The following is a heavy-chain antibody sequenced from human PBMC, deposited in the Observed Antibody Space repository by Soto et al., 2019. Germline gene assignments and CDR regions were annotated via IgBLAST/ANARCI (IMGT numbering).Heavy chain of an antibody. Sequence: GGSLRLSCAASGFTFSRYEMNWVRQAPGKGLEWLSYISSRGSTIYYADSVKGRFTIPRDNAKNSLYLQMNSLTPGDTALYYCARVQGDYSYYAMDVWGQGTTVTVSS. CDR1: GFTFSRYE. CDR3: ARVQGDYSYYAMDV. V-gene: IGHV3-48*03. J-gene: IGHJ6*02. CDR2: ISSRGSTI. D-gene: IGHD1-26*01.